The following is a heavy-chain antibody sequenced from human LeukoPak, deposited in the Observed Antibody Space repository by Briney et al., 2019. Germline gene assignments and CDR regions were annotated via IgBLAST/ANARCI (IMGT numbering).Heavy chain of an antibody. V-gene: IGHV3-30*02. CDR2: IRYDGSNK. Sequence: GGSLRFSCAASGFTFSSYGMHWVRQAPGKGLEWVAFIRYDGSNKYYADSVKGRFTVSRDNSKNTLYLQMNSLRAEDTAVYYCARDLAAAGTSDYWGQGTLVTVSS. J-gene: IGHJ4*02. D-gene: IGHD6-13*01. CDR1: GFTFSSYG. CDR3: ARDLAAAGTSDY.